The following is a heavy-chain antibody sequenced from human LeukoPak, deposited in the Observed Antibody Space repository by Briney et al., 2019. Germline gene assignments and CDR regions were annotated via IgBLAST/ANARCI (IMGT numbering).Heavy chain of an antibody. D-gene: IGHD6-13*01. CDR3: ARAAAAKGLDV. CDR1: GGSISSGSYF. CDR2: IYTSGST. V-gene: IGHV4-61*02. Sequence: PSQTLSLTCTVSGGSISSGSYFWSWIRQPAGKGLEWIGRIYTSGSTNYNPSLKSRVTISVDTSKNQFSLKLGSVTAADTAVYYCARAAAAKGLDVWGKGTTVTISS. J-gene: IGHJ6*04.